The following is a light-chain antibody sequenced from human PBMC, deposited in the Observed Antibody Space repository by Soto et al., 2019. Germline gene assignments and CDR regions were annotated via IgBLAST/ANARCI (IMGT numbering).Light chain of an antibody. J-gene: IGKJ2*01. CDR2: GAS. Sequence: EIVLTQSPGTLSLSPGERATLSCRASQSVSSSYLAWYRQKPGQAPRLLIYGASSRATGIPDRFSGSGSGTDFTHTISRLEPEDFAVYYCQQYGSSPPYTFGQGTKLEIK. CDR3: QQYGSSPPYT. V-gene: IGKV3-20*01. CDR1: QSVSSSY.